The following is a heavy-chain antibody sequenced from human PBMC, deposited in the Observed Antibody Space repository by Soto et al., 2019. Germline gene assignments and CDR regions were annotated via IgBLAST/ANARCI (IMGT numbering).Heavy chain of an antibody. Sequence: QVQLQESGPGLVKPSGTLSLTCAVSSGSISSSNWWSWVRQPPGKGLEWIGEIYHSGSTNYNPSLKSRVTILVNKSKNQFSLKLSSVTAADTAVYYCASTPFYYDILTGYYFGAFDIWGQGTMVTVSS. D-gene: IGHD3-9*01. J-gene: IGHJ3*02. CDR2: IYHSGST. V-gene: IGHV4-4*02. CDR3: ASTPFYYDILTGYYFGAFDI. CDR1: SGSISSSNW.